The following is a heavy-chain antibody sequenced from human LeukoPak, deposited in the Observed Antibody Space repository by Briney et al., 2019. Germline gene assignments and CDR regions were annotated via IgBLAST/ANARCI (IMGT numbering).Heavy chain of an antibody. V-gene: IGHV5-10-1*01. D-gene: IGHD1-26*01. CDR2: IDPSDSCT. CDR1: GYSFTTLY. CDR3: ARQIEAGATSPFDY. J-gene: IGHJ4*02. Sequence: GESLKISCQASGYSFTTLYISWVRQMPGKGLEWMGRIDPSDSCTDYSPAFEGHVTISVDQSINTAFLQWSSLKASDTAMYYCARQIEAGATSPFDYWGQGTLVTVSS.